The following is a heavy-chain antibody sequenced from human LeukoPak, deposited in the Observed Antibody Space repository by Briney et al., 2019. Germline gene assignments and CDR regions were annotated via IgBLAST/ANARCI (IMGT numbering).Heavy chain of an antibody. CDR3: AKDVYGSGSYYDY. CDR2: ISYDGSNK. D-gene: IGHD3-10*01. Sequence: PGRSLRLSCAASGFTFSSYGMHWVRQAPGKGLKWVAVISYDGSNKYYADSVKGRFTISRGNSKNTLYLQMNSLRAEDTAMYYCAKDVYGSGSYYDYWGQGTLVTVSS. V-gene: IGHV3-30*18. CDR1: GFTFSSYG. J-gene: IGHJ4*02.